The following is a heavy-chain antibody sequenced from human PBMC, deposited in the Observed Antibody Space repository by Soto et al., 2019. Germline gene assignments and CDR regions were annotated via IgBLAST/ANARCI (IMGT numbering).Heavy chain of an antibody. J-gene: IGHJ6*02. CDR2: IIPIFGTA. D-gene: IGHD5-12*01. CDR1: GGTFSSYA. V-gene: IGHV1-69*12. CDR3: ARIGRAGARMATHYYYGMDV. Sequence: QVQLVQSGAEVKKPGSSVKVSCKASGGTFSSYAISWVRQAPGQGLEWMGGIIPIFGTANYAQKFQGRVTSTADESTSTAYMELSSLRSEDTAVYYCARIGRAGARMATHYYYGMDVWGQGTTVTVSS.